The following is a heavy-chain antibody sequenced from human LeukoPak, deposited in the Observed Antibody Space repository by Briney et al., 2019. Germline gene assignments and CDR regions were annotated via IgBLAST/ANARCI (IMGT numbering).Heavy chain of an antibody. CDR1: GFTFITYA. CDR3: AKGLDRQTTFFDY. V-gene: IGHV3-23*01. J-gene: IGHJ4*02. CDR2: ISGGGGST. Sequence: GGSLRLSCAVSGFTFITYAMSWVRQAPGKGLEWVSSISGGGGSTYYADSVKGRFTISRDNAKNTLYLQMNSLRAEDTAVYYCAKGLDRQTTFFDYWGQGTLVTVSS. D-gene: IGHD2/OR15-2a*01.